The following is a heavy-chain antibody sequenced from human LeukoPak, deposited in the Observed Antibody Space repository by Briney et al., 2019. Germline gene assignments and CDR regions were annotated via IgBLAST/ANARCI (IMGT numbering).Heavy chain of an antibody. J-gene: IGHJ6*03. CDR1: GYPISSGYY. CDR2: IYHSGST. D-gene: IGHD1-14*01. Sequence: SETLSLTCTVSGYPISSGYYWGWIRQPPGKGLEWIGSIYHSGSTHYNPSLKSRVTISVDTSSNQFSLKLRSVTAADTAVYYCARIGSYYYYMDVWGKGTTVSVSS. V-gene: IGHV4-38-2*02. CDR3: ARIGSYYYYMDV.